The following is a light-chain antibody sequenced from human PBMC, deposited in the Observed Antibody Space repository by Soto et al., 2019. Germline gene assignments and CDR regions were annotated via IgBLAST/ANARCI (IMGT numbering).Light chain of an antibody. CDR2: GNT. V-gene: IGLV1-40*01. CDR1: SSNIGAGYP. Sequence: QCVLTQPPSVSGAPGQRITISCTGSSSNIGAGYPVHWYQQLPGTAPKLLIFGNTIRPSGVPDRFSGSRSGLAITGLQAEDEADYYCQSYDSSLSGYVFGTGTKVTVL. CDR3: QSYDSSLSGYV. J-gene: IGLJ1*01.